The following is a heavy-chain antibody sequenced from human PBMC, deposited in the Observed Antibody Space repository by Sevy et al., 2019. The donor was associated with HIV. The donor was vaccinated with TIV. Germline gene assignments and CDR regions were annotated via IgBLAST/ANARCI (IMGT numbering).Heavy chain of an antibody. D-gene: IGHD5-18*01. CDR1: GFPVSSNY. V-gene: IGHV3-66*01. J-gene: IGHJ4*02. CDR3: ARGKSGYRYGLDY. Sequence: GGSLRLSCAASGFPVSSNYMSWVRQAPGKGLEWVSVIYSDGSTYQADSVKGRFTISRDNSKNTLYLQMNSLRVEDTAVYYCARGKSGYRYGLDYWGQGTLVTVSS. CDR2: IYSDGST.